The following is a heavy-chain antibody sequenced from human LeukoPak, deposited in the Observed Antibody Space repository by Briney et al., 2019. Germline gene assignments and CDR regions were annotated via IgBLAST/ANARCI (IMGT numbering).Heavy chain of an antibody. Sequence: GGSLRLSCAASGFTFSSYWMSWVRQAPGKGLEWVANIKQDGSEKYYVDSVKGRFTISRDNAKNSLYLQMNSLRAEDTAVYYCARDLSEPNEDAFDIWGQGTMVTVSS. CDR3: ARDLSEPNEDAFDI. V-gene: IGHV3-7*01. CDR1: GFTFSSYW. D-gene: IGHD1-1*01. CDR2: IKQDGSEK. J-gene: IGHJ3*02.